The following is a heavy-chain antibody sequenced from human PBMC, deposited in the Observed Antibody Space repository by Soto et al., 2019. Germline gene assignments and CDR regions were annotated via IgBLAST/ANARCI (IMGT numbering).Heavy chain of an antibody. CDR3: AREGFCSSTSCRTRYFDL. D-gene: IGHD2-2*01. J-gene: IGHJ2*01. CDR2: IYYSGST. V-gene: IGHV4-31*03. CDR1: GGSISSGGYY. Sequence: SETLSLTCTVPGGSISSGGYYWSWIRQHPGKGLEWIGYIYYSGSTYYNPSLKSRVTISVDTSKNQFSLKLSSVTAADTAVYYCAREGFCSSTSCRTRYFDLWGRGTLVTVSS.